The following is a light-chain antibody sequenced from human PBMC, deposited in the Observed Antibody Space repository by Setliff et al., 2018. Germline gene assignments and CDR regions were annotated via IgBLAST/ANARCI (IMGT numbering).Light chain of an antibody. V-gene: IGLV2-23*02. CDR2: EVS. CDR1: SSDVGTYNV. Sequence: QSALAQPASVSGSPGQSIAISCTGTSSDVGTYNVVSWYQHYPGKAPKLMIYEVSQRPSGVSNRFSGSKSGNTASLTISGLPAEDEADYYCCSYAGDNTYVFGTGTKVTVL. CDR3: CSYAGDNTYV. J-gene: IGLJ1*01.